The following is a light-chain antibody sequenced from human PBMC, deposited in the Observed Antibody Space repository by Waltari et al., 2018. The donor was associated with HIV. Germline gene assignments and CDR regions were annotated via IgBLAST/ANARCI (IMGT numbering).Light chain of an antibody. CDR2: RDY. CDR3: VAWDDSLSGYV. V-gene: IGLV1-47*01. CDR1: SSNVGSKS. J-gene: IGLJ1*01. Sequence: QSVLTQPPSASGTLGQRVTISCPGSSSNVGSKSVYWFQQVPGTAPKLLIYRDYQRLSGIPDLFSGSKSGASASLTISGLRSEDEADYYCVAWDDSLSGYVFGTGTKVSVL.